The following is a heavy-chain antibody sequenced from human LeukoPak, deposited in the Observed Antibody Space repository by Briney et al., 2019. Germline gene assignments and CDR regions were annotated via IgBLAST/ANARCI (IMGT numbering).Heavy chain of an antibody. V-gene: IGHV1-18*01. D-gene: IGHD1-1*01. CDR3: ATVPWNDDVHFFDY. CDR2: ISAYNGNT. J-gene: IGHJ4*02. CDR1: GYTFTSYG. Sequence: ASVKVSCKASGYTFTSYGISWVRQAPGQGLEWMGWISAYNGNTNYAQKLQGRVTMTTDTSTSTAYMELRNLRSDDTAVYYCATVPWNDDVHFFDYWGQGTLVTVSS.